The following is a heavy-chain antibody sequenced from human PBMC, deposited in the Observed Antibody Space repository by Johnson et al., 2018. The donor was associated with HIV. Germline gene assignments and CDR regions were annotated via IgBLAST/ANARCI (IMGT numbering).Heavy chain of an antibody. Sequence: QVQLVESGGGVVQPGGSLRLSCAASGFTFSSYGMHWVRQVPGNGLEWVTFIQYDGTNKYYADSVKGRFTISRDNSKNTLYLQMYSLRAEDTAVYYCAKTYSGSNRDAFDIWGQGTMVTVSS. V-gene: IGHV3-30*02. D-gene: IGHD1-26*01. J-gene: IGHJ3*02. CDR2: IQYDGTNK. CDR1: GFTFSSYG. CDR3: AKTYSGSNRDAFDI.